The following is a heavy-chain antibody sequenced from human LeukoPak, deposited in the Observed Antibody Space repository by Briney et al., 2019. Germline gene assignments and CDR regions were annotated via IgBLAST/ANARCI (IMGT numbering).Heavy chain of an antibody. CDR1: GFTFSSYG. J-gene: IGHJ4*02. Sequence: GGSLRLSCAASGFTFSSYGMHWVRQAPGKGLEWVAVIWYDGSNKYYADSVKGRFTISRDNSKNTLYLQMNSLRAEDTAVYYCASGAYCSGGSCYEGDDYWGQGTLVTVSS. V-gene: IGHV3-33*01. CDR2: IWYDGSNK. D-gene: IGHD2-15*01. CDR3: ASGAYCSGGSCYEGDDY.